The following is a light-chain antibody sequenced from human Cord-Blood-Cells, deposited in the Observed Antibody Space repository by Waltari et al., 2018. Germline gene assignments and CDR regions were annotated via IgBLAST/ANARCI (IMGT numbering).Light chain of an antibody. J-gene: IGKJ2*03. CDR2: AAS. CDR3: QQSYSTPYS. Sequence: DIQMTQSPSSLSASVGDRVTITCRASQSISSYLNLYQQKPGKAPKLLIYAASSLQSGVPSRFRGIGSGTGFTLTISSLQPEDFATYYCQQSYSTPYSFGQGTKLEIK. V-gene: IGKV1-39*01. CDR1: QSISSY.